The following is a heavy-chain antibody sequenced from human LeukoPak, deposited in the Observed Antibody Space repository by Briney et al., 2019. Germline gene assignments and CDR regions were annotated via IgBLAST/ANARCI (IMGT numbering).Heavy chain of an antibody. CDR1: GYTFSAYE. D-gene: IGHD1-26*01. CDR3: ARRIVTPTTKWFDA. Sequence: ASVKVSCKASGYTFSAYEINWVRRAPGQGLEWVGWMNPNTGTTKYGQTLQDRVIMTRDTSISTAYMELSRLRSDDTAVYYCARRIVTPTTKWFDAWGQGTLVTVSS. V-gene: IGHV1-2*02. CDR2: MNPNTGTT. J-gene: IGHJ5*02.